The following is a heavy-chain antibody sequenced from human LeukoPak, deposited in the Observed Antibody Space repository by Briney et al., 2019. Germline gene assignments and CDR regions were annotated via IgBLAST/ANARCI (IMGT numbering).Heavy chain of an antibody. J-gene: IGHJ4*02. CDR2: ISDSDDST. V-gene: IGHV3-23*01. D-gene: IGHD2-2*02. CDR3: AKDRSLGVTAAINY. CDR1: GFTFSSYA. Sequence: GGSLRLSCAASGFTFSSYAMSWVRQAPGKGLEWVSTISDSDDSTYYADSVKGRFTISRDNSKNTLYLQMNSLRAEDTAVYYCAKDRSLGVTAAINYWGQGTQVTVSS.